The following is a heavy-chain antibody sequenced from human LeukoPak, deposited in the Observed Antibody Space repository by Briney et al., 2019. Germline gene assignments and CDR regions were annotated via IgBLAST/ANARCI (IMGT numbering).Heavy chain of an antibody. V-gene: IGHV3-30*18. CDR2: ISYDGSNK. J-gene: IGHJ6*02. CDR1: GFTSSSYG. Sequence: GRSLRLSCAASGFTSSSYGMHWVRQAPGKGLEWVAVISYDGSNKYYADSVKGRFTISRDNSKNTLYLQMNSLRAEDTAVYYCAKESAEVAVAGTDYYYYGMDVWGQGTTVTVSS. D-gene: IGHD6-19*01. CDR3: AKESAEVAVAGTDYYYYGMDV.